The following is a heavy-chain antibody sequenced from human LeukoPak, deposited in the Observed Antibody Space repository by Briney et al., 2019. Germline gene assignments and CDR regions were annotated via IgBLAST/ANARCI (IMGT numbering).Heavy chain of an antibody. Sequence: SVKVSCKASGGTFSSYAISWVRQAPGQGLEWMGTINPGSGHIKYALNFQGRLTMTGDTSTSTVYMELSSLISEDTAVYFCAREIEMAGKTFDYWGQGALVTVSS. J-gene: IGHJ4*02. D-gene: IGHD6-19*01. CDR2: INPGSGHI. CDR1: GGTFSSYA. CDR3: AREIEMAGKTFDY. V-gene: IGHV1-69*04.